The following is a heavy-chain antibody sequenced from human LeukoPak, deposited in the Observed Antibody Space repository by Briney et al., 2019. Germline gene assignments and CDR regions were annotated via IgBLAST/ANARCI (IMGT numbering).Heavy chain of an antibody. CDR2: ISAYNGNT. Sequence: ASVKVSCKASGYTFTSYGISWVRQALGQGLEWMGWISAYNGNTNYAQKLQGRVTMTTDTSTSTAYMELRSLRSDDTAVYYCAGTTAARFFGYWGQGTLVTVSS. D-gene: IGHD6-6*01. CDR3: AGTTAARFFGY. CDR1: GYTFTSYG. V-gene: IGHV1-18*01. J-gene: IGHJ4*02.